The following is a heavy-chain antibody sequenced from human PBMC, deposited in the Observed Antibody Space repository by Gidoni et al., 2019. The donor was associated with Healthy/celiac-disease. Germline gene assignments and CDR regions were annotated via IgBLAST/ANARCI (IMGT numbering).Heavy chain of an antibody. CDR3: AKDHGPPFDY. Sequence: EVQLLESGGGLVQPGGSLRLSCAASGFTFSSYAMSWVRQAPGKGLEWVSTITNSGGSSYYADSVKGRFTISRDNSKNTLWLQMNSLRAEDTAVYYCAKDHGPPFDYWGQGTLVTVSS. J-gene: IGHJ4*02. CDR1: GFTFSSYA. CDR2: ITNSGGSS. V-gene: IGHV3-23*01.